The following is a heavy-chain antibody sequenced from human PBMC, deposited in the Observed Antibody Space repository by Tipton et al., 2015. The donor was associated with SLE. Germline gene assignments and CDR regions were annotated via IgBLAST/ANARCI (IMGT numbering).Heavy chain of an antibody. V-gene: IGHV3-43D*03. Sequence: SLRLSCAASGFTFDDYAMHWVRQAPGKGLEWVSLISWDGGSTYYADSVKGRFTISRDNSKNSLYLQMNSLRAEDTALYYCAKDGGPGSYYYYMDVWGKGTTVTVSS. CDR3: AKDGGPGSYYYYMDV. D-gene: IGHD1-26*01. J-gene: IGHJ6*03. CDR1: GFTFDDYA. CDR2: ISWDGGST.